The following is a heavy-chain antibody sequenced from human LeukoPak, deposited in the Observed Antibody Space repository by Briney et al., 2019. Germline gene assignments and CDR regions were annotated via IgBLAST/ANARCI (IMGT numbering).Heavy chain of an antibody. CDR3: AKVIQLWYQFDY. J-gene: IGHJ4*02. CDR1: GYTFTSYD. Sequence: ASVKVSCKASGYTFTSYDINWVRQATGQGLEWMGWMNPNSGNTGYAQKFQGRVTMTRNTSISTAYMELSSLRSEDTAVYYCAKVIQLWYQFDYWGQGTLVTVSS. V-gene: IGHV1-8*01. D-gene: IGHD5-18*01. CDR2: MNPNSGNT.